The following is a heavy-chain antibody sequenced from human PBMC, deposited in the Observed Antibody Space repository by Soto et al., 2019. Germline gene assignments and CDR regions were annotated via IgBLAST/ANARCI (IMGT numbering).Heavy chain of an antibody. J-gene: IGHJ4*02. CDR2: INPNSGGT. V-gene: IGHV1-2*04. Sequence: GASVKVSCKASGYTFTGYYMHWVRQAPGQGLEWMGWINPNSGGTNYAQKFQGWVTMTRDTSISTAYMELSRLRSDDTAVYYCARDHYYDSSGYFSYFDYWGQGTLVTVSS. D-gene: IGHD3-22*01. CDR3: ARDHYYDSSGYFSYFDY. CDR1: GYTFTGYY.